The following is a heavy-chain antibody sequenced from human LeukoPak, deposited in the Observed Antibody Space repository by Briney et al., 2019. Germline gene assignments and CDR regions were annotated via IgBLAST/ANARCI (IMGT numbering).Heavy chain of an antibody. CDR3: ALDQYYYGSGSPDY. CDR1: GYTFTSYG. V-gene: IGHV1-18*04. CDR2: ISAYNGNT. D-gene: IGHD3-10*01. Sequence: ASVKVSCKASGYTFTSYGISWVRQASGQGLEWMGWISAYNGNTNYAQKLQGRVTMTTDTSTSTAYMELRSLRSDDTAVYYCALDQYYYGSGSPDYWGQGTLVTVSS. J-gene: IGHJ4*02.